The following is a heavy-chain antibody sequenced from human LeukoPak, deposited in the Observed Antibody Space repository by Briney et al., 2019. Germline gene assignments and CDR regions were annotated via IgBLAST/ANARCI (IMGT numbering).Heavy chain of an antibody. CDR3: TTGIAAAGIIPDYYYYMDV. V-gene: IGHV3-15*01. D-gene: IGHD6-13*01. CDR1: GFTFSSYA. J-gene: IGHJ6*03. CDR2: IKSKTDGGTT. Sequence: GGSLRLSCTASGFTFSSYAMSWVRQAPGKGLEWVGRIKSKTDGGTTDYAAPVKGRFTISRDDSKNTLYLQMNSLKTEDTAVYYCTTGIAAAGIIPDYYYYMDVWGKGTTVTVSS.